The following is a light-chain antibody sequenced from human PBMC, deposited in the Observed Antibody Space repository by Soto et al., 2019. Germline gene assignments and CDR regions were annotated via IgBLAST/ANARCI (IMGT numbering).Light chain of an antibody. CDR1: QSVSSN. CDR2: GAS. CDR3: QQYNNWPRGT. Sequence: EKVMTQSPATLSVSPGERATLSCRASQSVSSNLAWYQQKPGQAPRLLIYGASSRATGIPVRFSGSGSGTEFTLTISSLQSEDFAVYYCQQYNNWPRGTFGPGTKVDIK. V-gene: IGKV3-15*01. J-gene: IGKJ3*01.